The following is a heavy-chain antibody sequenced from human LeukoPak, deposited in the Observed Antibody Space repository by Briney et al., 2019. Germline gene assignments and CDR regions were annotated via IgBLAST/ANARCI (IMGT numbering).Heavy chain of an antibody. CDR3: ATDLIVGATTFDY. D-gene: IGHD1-26*01. CDR1: GYTFTSYA. J-gene: IGHJ4*02. Sequence: ASVKVSCKASGYTFTSYAMNWVRQAPGQGLEWMGWISAYNGNTNYAQKLQGRVTMTTDTSTSTAYMELRSLRSDDTAVYYCATDLIVGATTFDYWGQGTLVTVSS. V-gene: IGHV1-18*01. CDR2: ISAYNGNT.